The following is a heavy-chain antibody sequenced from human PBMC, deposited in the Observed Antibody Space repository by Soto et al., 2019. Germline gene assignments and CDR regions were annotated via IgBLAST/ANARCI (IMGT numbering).Heavy chain of an antibody. Sequence: GGSLRLSCAASGFNVSSNYMSWVHQAPGKGLEWVSVIYSGGSTYYAYSVKGRFTISRDNSKNTLYLQMNSLRAEDTAVYYCARGYSYGYYYYYYMDVWGKGTTVTVSS. CDR1: GFNVSSNY. J-gene: IGHJ6*03. CDR2: IYSGGST. D-gene: IGHD5-18*01. V-gene: IGHV3-53*01. CDR3: ARGYSYGYYYYYYMDV.